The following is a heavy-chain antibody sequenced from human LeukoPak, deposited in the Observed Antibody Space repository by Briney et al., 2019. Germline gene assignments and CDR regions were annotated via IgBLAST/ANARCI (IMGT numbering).Heavy chain of an antibody. CDR3: ATLKGAPDNWFDP. Sequence: PSETLSLTCTVSGGSISSYYWSWIRQPPGKGLEWIGYIYYSGATNYNPSLKSRVIISVDRSKNQFSLELSSVTVADTAVYYCATLKGAPDNWFDPWGKGTLVTVSS. J-gene: IGHJ5*02. CDR1: GGSISSYY. V-gene: IGHV4-59*01. CDR2: IYYSGAT.